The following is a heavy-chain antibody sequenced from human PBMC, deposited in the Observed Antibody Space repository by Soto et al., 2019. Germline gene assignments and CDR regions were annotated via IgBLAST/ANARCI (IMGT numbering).Heavy chain of an antibody. Sequence: GGSLRLSCAASGFTFSSYAMSWVRQAPGKGLEWVSAISGSGGSTYYADSVKGRFTISRDNSKNTLYLQMNSLRAEDTAVYYCAKEGGQSWGFSSGYYIPAYSDYWGQGTLVTVSS. CDR3: AKEGGQSWGFSSGYYIPAYSDY. CDR2: ISGSGGST. CDR1: GFTFSSYA. V-gene: IGHV3-23*01. D-gene: IGHD3-3*01. J-gene: IGHJ4*02.